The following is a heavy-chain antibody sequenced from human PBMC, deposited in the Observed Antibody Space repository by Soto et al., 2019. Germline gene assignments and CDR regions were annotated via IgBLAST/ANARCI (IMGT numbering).Heavy chain of an antibody. V-gene: IGHV3-23*01. CDR1: GFTVTSNG. CDR3: AKDRQHPRECFHY. Sequence: SLRLSCGVSGFTVTSNGVSLVRQAPGKGLEWVSAISPNGQGIWYADSVKGRFTTSRDISRNTVFLQMDSLRAEDTAVYYCAKDRQHPRECFHYFGQGTLFTFSS. D-gene: IGHD2-2*01. J-gene: IGHJ4*02. CDR2: ISPNGQGI.